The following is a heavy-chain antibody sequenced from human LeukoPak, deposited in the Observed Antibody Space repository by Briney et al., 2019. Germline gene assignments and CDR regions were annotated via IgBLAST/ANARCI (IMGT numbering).Heavy chain of an antibody. CDR3: ARHKDYYYSYMDV. V-gene: IGHV4-39*01. CDR1: GGSISRSRDY. J-gene: IGHJ6*03. Sequence: SETLSLTCTVSGGSISRSRDYWGWIRQPPGKGLEWIGSIYYSGSTYYNPSLKSRVTISGDTSKNQFSLKLSSVTAADTAVYYCARHKDYYYSYMDVWGKGTTVTISS. CDR2: IYYSGST.